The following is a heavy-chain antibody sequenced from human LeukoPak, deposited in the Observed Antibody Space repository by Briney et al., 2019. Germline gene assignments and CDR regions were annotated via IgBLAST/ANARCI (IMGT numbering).Heavy chain of an antibody. CDR3: ASESVAVAGYMVV. V-gene: IGHV3-53*01. Sequence: PGGSLRLSCAASGFSVSGNNTNWVRQAPGKGLEWVSVIYSGGITCYADSVKGRFTISRDNSKNTLYLQMTSLRAEDTAVYYCASESVAVAGYMVVWGKGTTVTVSS. D-gene: IGHD6-19*01. J-gene: IGHJ6*03. CDR2: IYSGGIT. CDR1: GFSVSGNN.